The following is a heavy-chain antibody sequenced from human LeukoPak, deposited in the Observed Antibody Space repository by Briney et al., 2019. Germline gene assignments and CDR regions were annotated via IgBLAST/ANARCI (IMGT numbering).Heavy chain of an antibody. D-gene: IGHD1-14*01. V-gene: IGHV4-39*07. CDR2: IYYSGST. J-gene: IGHJ4*02. CDR1: GGSISSSSYY. CDR3: ARDPELPLHY. Sequence: PSETLSLTCTVSGGSISSSSYYWGWIRQPPGKGLEWIGSIYYSGSTYYNPSLKSRVTISVDTSKNQFSLKLSAVTGADTAVYYCARDPELPLHYWGQGTLVTVPS.